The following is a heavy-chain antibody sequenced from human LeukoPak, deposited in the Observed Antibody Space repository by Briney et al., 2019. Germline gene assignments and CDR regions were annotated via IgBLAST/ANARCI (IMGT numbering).Heavy chain of an antibody. CDR1: GYTFTNHA. CDR3: ASLPETTVVTPY. J-gene: IGHJ4*02. CDR2: IDAASGNT. V-gene: IGHV1-3*01. Sequence: GASVKVSCKASGYTFTNHAMHWVRQAPGQGLEWMGWIDAASGNTKYSQWFQGRVTMTRDTSASTAYMELSSLRSEDTAVYYCASLPETTVVTPYWGQGTLVTVSS. D-gene: IGHD4-23*01.